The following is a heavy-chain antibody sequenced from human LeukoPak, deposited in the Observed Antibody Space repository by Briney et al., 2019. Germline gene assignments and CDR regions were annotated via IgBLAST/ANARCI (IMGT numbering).Heavy chain of an antibody. CDR2: MYYSGST. V-gene: IGHV4-59*01. CDR1: GGSISSDY. CDR3: ARDVSMLIDY. D-gene: IGHD2-8*01. Sequence: PSETLSLTCTVSGGSISSDYLSWIRQPPGKGLEWIGYMYYSGSTQYNPSLKSRVTISVDTSKNRFSLKLSSVSAADTAVYYCARDVSMLIDYWGQGTLVTVSS. J-gene: IGHJ4*02.